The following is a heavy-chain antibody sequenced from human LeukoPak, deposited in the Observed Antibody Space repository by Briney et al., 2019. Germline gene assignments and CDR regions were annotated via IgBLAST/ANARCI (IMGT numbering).Heavy chain of an antibody. CDR3: AKDSLNWFGESIS. D-gene: IGHD3-10*01. J-gene: IGHJ5*02. CDR2: SSGSGDST. V-gene: IGHV3-23*01. CDR1: AFTFSSYS. Sequence: GGSLRLSCAASAFTFSSYSMNWVRQAPGKGLEWVSSSSGSGDSTHYADSVKGRFTISRDNSKNTLYLQMNSLRAEDTAVYYCAKDSLNWFGESISWGQGTLVTVSS.